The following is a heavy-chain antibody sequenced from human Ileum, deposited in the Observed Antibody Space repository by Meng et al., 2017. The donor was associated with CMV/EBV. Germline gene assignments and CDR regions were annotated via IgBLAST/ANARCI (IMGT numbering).Heavy chain of an antibody. D-gene: IGHD6-13*01. CDR3: ALRGSAAGTFQY. Sequence: QGPLAVAGPGLVKPSGTLFPTFTVFGDSMSSYCWSWIRQAPGKGLEWIGYMCYNGDTNYNPSLKSRVTISGDTSKNQFSLKLGSVTAADTAVYYCALRGSAAGTFQYWGQGTLVTVSS. CDR1: GDSMSSYC. J-gene: IGHJ1*01. CDR2: MCYNGDT. V-gene: IGHV4-59*01.